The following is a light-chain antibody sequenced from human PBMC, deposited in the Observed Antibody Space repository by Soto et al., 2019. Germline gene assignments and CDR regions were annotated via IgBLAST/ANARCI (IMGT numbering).Light chain of an antibody. CDR1: QGISNY. J-gene: IGKJ4*01. Sequence: DVQMTQAPSSLSAPVGDRVTITCRASQGISNYLARYQQKPGKVPKILIYAASILQSGVPSRFSGSGSGTDFKLTISSLQPKDVATYYCQKYNSAPRTFGGGTKVETK. V-gene: IGKV1-27*01. CDR3: QKYNSAPRT. CDR2: AAS.